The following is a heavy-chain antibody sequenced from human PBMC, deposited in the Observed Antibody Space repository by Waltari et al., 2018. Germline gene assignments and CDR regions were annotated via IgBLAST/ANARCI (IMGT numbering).Heavy chain of an antibody. CDR2: IFANEEK. V-gene: IGHV2-26*01. CDR3: ARGGTTGSFDY. CDR1: GFSLSNARMV. J-gene: IGHJ4*02. D-gene: IGHD2-15*01. Sequence: QVTFKESGPVLVKPTETHTLTCTVAGFSLSNARMVVSWSRQPPGKALEWLAHIFANEEKSDSTYLKVRITISKDTSKSQVVLTMTNMDPVDTATYYCARGGTTGSFDYWGQGTLVTVSS.